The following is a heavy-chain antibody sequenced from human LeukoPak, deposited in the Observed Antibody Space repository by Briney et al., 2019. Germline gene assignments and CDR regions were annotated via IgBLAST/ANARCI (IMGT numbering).Heavy chain of an antibody. D-gene: IGHD5-24*01. CDR2: IYSGGST. CDR1: GFTVSSNY. CDR3: ARIGYNHYFDY. V-gene: IGHV3-66*01. Sequence: GGSLRLSCAVSGFTVSSNYMSWVRQAPGKGLEWVSVIYSGGSTYYADSVKGRFTISRDNSKNTLYLQMNSLRAEDTAVYYCARIGYNHYFDYWGQGTLVTVSS. J-gene: IGHJ4*02.